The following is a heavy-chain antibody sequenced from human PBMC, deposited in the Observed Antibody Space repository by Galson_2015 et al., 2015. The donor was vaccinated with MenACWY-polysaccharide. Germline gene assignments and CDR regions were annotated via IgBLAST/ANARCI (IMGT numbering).Heavy chain of an antibody. Sequence: SLRLSCAVSGFTFDDYAMHWVRQAPGKGLEWVSGISWNSGSIDYADSVKGRFTISRDNAKNSLYLQMNSLRAEDTALYYRAKGLHDYSYYYFDYWVHGALVTVSS. CDR1: GFTFDDYA. CDR2: ISWNSGSI. V-gene: IGHV3-9*01. D-gene: IGHD4-11*01. CDR3: AKGLHDYSYYYFDY. J-gene: IGHJ4*01.